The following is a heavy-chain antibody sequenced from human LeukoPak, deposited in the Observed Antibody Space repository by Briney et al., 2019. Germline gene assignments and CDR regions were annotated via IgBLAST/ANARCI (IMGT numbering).Heavy chain of an antibody. Sequence: GASVKVSCKASGGTFSSYAISWVRQAPGQGLEWMGGIIPIFGTANYAQKFQGRVTITTDESTSTAYMELSSLGSEDTAVYYCARAAYYGDYGVGYYYYYMDVWGKGTTVTVSS. D-gene: IGHD4-17*01. CDR2: IIPIFGTA. J-gene: IGHJ6*03. CDR3: ARAAYYGDYGVGYYYYYMDV. CDR1: GGTFSSYA. V-gene: IGHV1-69*05.